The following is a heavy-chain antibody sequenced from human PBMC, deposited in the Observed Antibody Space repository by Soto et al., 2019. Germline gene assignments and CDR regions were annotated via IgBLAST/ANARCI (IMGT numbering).Heavy chain of an antibody. CDR3: AHNCGGDCHSVFLY. CDR2: ISGGGGSS. V-gene: IGHV3-23*01. J-gene: IGHJ4*02. CDR1: GFTFSNYA. Sequence: EVQLLESGGGLVQPGGSLRLSCAASGFTFSNYAMSWVRQAPGKGLEWVSGISGGGGSSYYADSVKGRFTISRDNSKNTLYLPMTSLRAEDTAVSYCAHNCGGDCHSVFLYWGQGPLVIVSS. D-gene: IGHD2-21*02.